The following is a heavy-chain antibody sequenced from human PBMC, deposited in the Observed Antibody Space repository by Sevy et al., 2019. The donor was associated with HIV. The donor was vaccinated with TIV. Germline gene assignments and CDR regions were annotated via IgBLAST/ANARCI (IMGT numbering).Heavy chain of an antibody. CDR1: GGSINSDH. CDR2: VYYTGGT. V-gene: IGHV4-59*08. Sequence: SETLSLTCTVSGGSINSDHWNWIRQPPGKGLEWIGYVYYTGGTNYNPSLKNRVTISVDRTKNQFSLKLTSVTAADTALYYCARLNDFDIWGQGTMVTVSS. CDR3: ARLNDFDI. J-gene: IGHJ3*02.